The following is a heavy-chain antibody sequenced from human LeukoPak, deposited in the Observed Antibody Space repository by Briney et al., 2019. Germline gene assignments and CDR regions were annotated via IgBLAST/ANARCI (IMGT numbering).Heavy chain of an antibody. CDR3: TARYCRSTSWYGEYFQR. CDR1: GFTFSNAW. Sequence: GRSLRLSCAASGFTFSNAWMSWVRQPSGKGLEWVGRIQCKTDGGTTDDAAPVEGRFTISRDDSKNTLYLQMNSLKTEDTAVYYCTARYCRSTSWYGEYFQRWGQGTLVTVSS. V-gene: IGHV3-15*01. D-gene: IGHD2-2*01. CDR2: IQCKTDGGTT. J-gene: IGHJ1*01.